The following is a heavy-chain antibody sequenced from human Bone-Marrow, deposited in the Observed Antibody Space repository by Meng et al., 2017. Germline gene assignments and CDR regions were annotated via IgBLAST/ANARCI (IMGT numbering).Heavy chain of an antibody. J-gene: IGHJ4*02. V-gene: IGHV4-34*01. D-gene: IGHD3-10*01. Sequence: SETLSLTCAVYGGSFSGYYWSWIRQPPGKGLEWIGEINHSGSTNYNPSLKSRVTISVDTSKNQFSLKLSSVTAADTAVYYCARASSGSGSYYKPFDYWGQGTLVTVSS. CDR2: INHSGST. CDR3: ARASSGSGSYYKPFDY. CDR1: GGSFSGYY.